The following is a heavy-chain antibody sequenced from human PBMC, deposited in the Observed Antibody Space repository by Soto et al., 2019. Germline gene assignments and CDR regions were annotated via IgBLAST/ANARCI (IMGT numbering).Heavy chain of an antibody. J-gene: IGHJ4*02. Sequence: SVKVSCKASGGTFSSYAISWVRQAPGQGLEWMGGIIPIFGTANYAQKFQGRVTITADESTSTAYMELSSLRSEDTAVYYCARGTRPDYGDYHPYFDYWGQGTLVTVSS. V-gene: IGHV1-69*13. CDR3: ARGTRPDYGDYHPYFDY. CDR2: IIPIFGTA. CDR1: GGTFSSYA. D-gene: IGHD4-17*01.